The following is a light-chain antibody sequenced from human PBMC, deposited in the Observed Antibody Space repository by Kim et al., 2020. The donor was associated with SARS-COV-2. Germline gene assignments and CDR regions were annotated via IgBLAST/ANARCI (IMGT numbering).Light chain of an antibody. CDR2: DVS. CDR3: CSYAGSTRV. Sequence: QSALTQPRSVSGSPGQSVTISCTGTSSDVGGYNYVSWYQHHPGKAPKLLIYDVSERPSGVPDRFSGSKSGNTASLTISGLQAEDEADYYCCSYAGSTRVFGTGTKVTVL. J-gene: IGLJ1*01. V-gene: IGLV2-11*01. CDR1: SSDVGGYNY.